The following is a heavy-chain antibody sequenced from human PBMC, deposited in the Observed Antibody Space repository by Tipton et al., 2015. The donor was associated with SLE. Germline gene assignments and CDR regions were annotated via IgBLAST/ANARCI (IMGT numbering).Heavy chain of an antibody. Sequence: TLSLTCTVSGGSIRSSDYSWGWIRQPPGKGLEWVGGIYYSGSTFYNPSLTSRVTISVDTSKYQLSLQLSSVTAADTAVYYCASGGYGSGSHYLGGWFDPWGQGTLVTVSS. V-gene: IGHV4-39*07. CDR1: GGSIRSSDYS. CDR2: IYYSGST. D-gene: IGHD3-10*01. CDR3: ASGGYGSGSHYLGGWFDP. J-gene: IGHJ5*02.